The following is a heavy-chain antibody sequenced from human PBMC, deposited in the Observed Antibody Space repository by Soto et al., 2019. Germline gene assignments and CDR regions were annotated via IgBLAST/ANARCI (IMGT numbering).Heavy chain of an antibody. V-gene: IGHV5-10-1*01. CDR1: GYSFTSYW. J-gene: IGHJ6*02. CDR3: ARPLVVAASLYHHGIDV. Sequence: GASLKISSKVAGYSFTSYWISCVRQMPGKGLEWMGRIDPSDSYTNYSPSFQGHVTISADKSISTAYLQWSSLKASDTAMYYCARPLVVAASLYHHGIDVWAQGPTVTVPS. D-gene: IGHD2-15*01. CDR2: IDPSDSYT.